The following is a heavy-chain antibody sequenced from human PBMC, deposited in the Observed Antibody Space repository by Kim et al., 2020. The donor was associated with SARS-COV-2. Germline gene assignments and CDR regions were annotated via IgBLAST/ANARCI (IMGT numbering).Heavy chain of an antibody. V-gene: IGHV4-38-2*02. CDR2: IYHSGST. Sequence: SETLSLTCTVSGYSISSGYYWGWIRQPPGKGLEWIGSIYHSGSTYYNPSLKSRVTISVDTSKNQFSLKLSSVTAADTAVYYCARVMSIVGVPDAFDIWGQGTMVTVSS. D-gene: IGHD1-26*01. CDR3: ARVMSIVGVPDAFDI. J-gene: IGHJ3*02. CDR1: GYSISSGYY.